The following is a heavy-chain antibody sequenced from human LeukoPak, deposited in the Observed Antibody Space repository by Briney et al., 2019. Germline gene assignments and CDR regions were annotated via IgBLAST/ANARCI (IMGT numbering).Heavy chain of an antibody. Sequence: ASAKVSCKASGYTFTGYYMHWVRQAPGQGLEWMGWINPNSGGTNYAQKFQGRVTMTRDTSISTAYMELSRLRSDDTAVYYCVRGVVVVAATNHWGQGTLVTVSS. CDR2: INPNSGGT. V-gene: IGHV1-2*02. CDR1: GYTFTGYY. CDR3: VRGVVVVAATNH. J-gene: IGHJ5*02. D-gene: IGHD2-15*01.